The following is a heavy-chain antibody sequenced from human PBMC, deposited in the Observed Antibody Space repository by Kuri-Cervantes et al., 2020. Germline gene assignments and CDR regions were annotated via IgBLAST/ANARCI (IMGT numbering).Heavy chain of an antibody. J-gene: IGHJ6*02. CDR3: ARLGVLITYYYGMDV. Sequence: GESLKISCAAPGFTFSTYWMSWVRQAPGKGLEWVANIKQDGSERYYVDSVTGRFTISRDNAKNSLFLQMNSLRAEDTAVYYCARLGVLITYYYGMDVWGQGTAVTVSS. V-gene: IGHV3-7*01. CDR2: IKQDGSER. CDR1: GFTFSTYW.